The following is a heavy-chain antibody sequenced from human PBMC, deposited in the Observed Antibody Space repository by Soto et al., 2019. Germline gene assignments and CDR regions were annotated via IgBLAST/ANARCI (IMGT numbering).Heavy chain of an antibody. Sequence: QVQLVQSGAEVKKPGASVKVSCKASGYTFTSYGISWVRQAPGQGLEWMGWISAYNVNPNYAQKLQDIVTMTTDKSTSTAYMELRSLRSDDTAVYYCARMGGGIAVAGTRDAFDIWGQGTMVTVSS. J-gene: IGHJ3*02. D-gene: IGHD6-19*01. CDR3: ARMGGGIAVAGTRDAFDI. V-gene: IGHV1-18*01. CDR2: ISAYNVNP. CDR1: GYTFTSYG.